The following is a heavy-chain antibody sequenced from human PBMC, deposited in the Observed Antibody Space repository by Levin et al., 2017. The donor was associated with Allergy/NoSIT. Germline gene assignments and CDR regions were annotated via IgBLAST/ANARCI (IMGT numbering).Heavy chain of an antibody. J-gene: IGHJ3*02. Sequence: GASVKVSCTASGFTFSSYWMTWVRQVPGKGLEWVANIRRDGSQKNYLDSVQGRFSVSRDNAKNSLFLQMNGLRAEDTAIYYCARDHTYYYESSRYYDAFDIWGQGTMVTVSS. V-gene: IGHV3-7*01. CDR2: IRRDGSQK. CDR3: ARDHTYYYESSRYYDAFDI. CDR1: GFTFSSYW. D-gene: IGHD3-22*01.